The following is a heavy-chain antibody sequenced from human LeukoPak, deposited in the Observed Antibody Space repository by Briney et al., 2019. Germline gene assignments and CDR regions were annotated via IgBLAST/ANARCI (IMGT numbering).Heavy chain of an antibody. J-gene: IGHJ4*02. Sequence: PGGSLRLSCAASGFTVSSNYMSWVRQAPGKGLEWVSVIYSGGSTYYADSVKGRFTISRDNSKNTLYLQMNSLRAEDTAVYYCASVGSSGWYQGNFDYWGQGILVTVSS. CDR3: ASVGSSGWYQGNFDY. CDR1: GFTVSSNY. CDR2: IYSGGST. V-gene: IGHV3-66*01. D-gene: IGHD6-19*01.